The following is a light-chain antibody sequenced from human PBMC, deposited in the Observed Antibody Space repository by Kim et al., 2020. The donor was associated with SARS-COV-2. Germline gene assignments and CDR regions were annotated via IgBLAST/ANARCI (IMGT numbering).Light chain of an antibody. Sequence: GKRVTISCSGSNANVGNNPVNWYQQCPGTSPNLLIYGDGQRPSGVFDRFSGSKSGTSASLAIGGLHSEDEADYYCAAWDGSLNVWVFGGGTQLTVL. J-gene: IGLJ3*02. CDR2: GDG. CDR1: NANVGNNP. V-gene: IGLV1-44*01. CDR3: AAWDGSLNVWV.